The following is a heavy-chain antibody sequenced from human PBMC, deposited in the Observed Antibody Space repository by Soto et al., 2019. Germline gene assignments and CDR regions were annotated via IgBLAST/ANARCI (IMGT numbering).Heavy chain of an antibody. J-gene: IGHJ4*02. D-gene: IGHD5-12*01. CDR3: ASFPGFVRVAPVDY. Sequence: SETLSLTCTVSGGSISSSSYYWGWIRQPPGKGLEWIGSIYYSGSTYYNPSLKSRVTISVDTSKNQFSLKLSSVTAADTVVYYCASFPGFVRVAPVDYWGQGTLVTVSS. CDR1: GGSISSSSYY. V-gene: IGHV4-39*01. CDR2: IYYSGST.